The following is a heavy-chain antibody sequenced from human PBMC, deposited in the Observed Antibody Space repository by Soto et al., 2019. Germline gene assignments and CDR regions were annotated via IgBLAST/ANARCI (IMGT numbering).Heavy chain of an antibody. CDR2: ISYDGSNK. V-gene: IGHV3-30*18. CDR3: AKDMGSSTSFLYGMDV. Sequence: QVQLVESGGGVVQPGRSLRLSCAASGFNFSSYGMHWVRQAPGKGLEWVAVISYDGSNKYYADSVKGRFTISRDNSKNTLYLQMNSLRAEDTAVYYCAKDMGSSTSFLYGMDVWGQGTTVTVSS. J-gene: IGHJ6*02. CDR1: GFNFSSYG. D-gene: IGHD2-2*01.